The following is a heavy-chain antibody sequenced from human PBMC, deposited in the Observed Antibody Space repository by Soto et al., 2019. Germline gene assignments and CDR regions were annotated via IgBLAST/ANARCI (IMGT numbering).Heavy chain of an antibody. V-gene: IGHV3-64*01. CDR2: ISSNGGTT. J-gene: IGHJ5*02. D-gene: IGHD1-26*01. CDR3: GGYSGDGIWS. Sequence: ESGGGLVQPGGSLRLSCAASGCTFSSYSMHWVRQAPGKGLEYVSAISSNGGTTSYANSVKGRFTISRDNSKNMLYLQMGSLRAEDMAVYYCGGYSGDGIWSWGQGTLVTVSS. CDR1: GCTFSSYS.